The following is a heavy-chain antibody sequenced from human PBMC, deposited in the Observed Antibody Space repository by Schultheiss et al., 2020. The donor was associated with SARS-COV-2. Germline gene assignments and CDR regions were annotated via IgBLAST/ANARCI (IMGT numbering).Heavy chain of an antibody. CDR1: GFTFSSYS. CDR2: ISSSGSTI. V-gene: IGHV3-48*01. CDR3: AKDNRYQLLYSDAFDI. D-gene: IGHD2-2*02. Sequence: GGSLRLSCAASGFTFSSYSMNWVRQAPGKGLEWVSYISSSGSTIYYADSVKGRFTISRDNSKNTLYLQMNSLRAEDTAVYYCAKDNRYQLLYSDAFDIWGQGTMVTVSS. J-gene: IGHJ3*02.